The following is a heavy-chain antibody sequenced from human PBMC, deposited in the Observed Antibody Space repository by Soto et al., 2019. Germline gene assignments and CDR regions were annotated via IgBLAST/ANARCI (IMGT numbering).Heavy chain of an antibody. Sequence: SETLSLTCTVTGGSINTYYWSWIRQSAGKGLEWIGRVYTTGSTNYNPSLKSRVTISVDTSRNQFSLNLTSVTAADTAVYFCARLVVVAPVANAWGQGTLVTVSS. CDR2: VYTTGST. CDR1: GGSINTYY. V-gene: IGHV4-4*07. J-gene: IGHJ5*02. D-gene: IGHD2-2*01. CDR3: ARLVVVAPVANA.